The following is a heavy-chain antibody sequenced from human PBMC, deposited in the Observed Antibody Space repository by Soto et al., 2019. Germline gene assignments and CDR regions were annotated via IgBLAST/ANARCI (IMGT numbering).Heavy chain of an antibody. J-gene: IGHJ4*02. CDR1: GGTFSSYT. Sequence: QVQLVQSGAEVKKPGSSVKVSCKASGGTFSSYTISWVRQAPGQGLEWMGRIIPILGIANYAQKFQGRVTMTADKSTSTAYMELSSLKSEDTAVYYCARGVDQESWGQGTLVTVSS. V-gene: IGHV1-69*02. CDR3: ARGVDQES. D-gene: IGHD5-12*01. CDR2: IIPILGIA.